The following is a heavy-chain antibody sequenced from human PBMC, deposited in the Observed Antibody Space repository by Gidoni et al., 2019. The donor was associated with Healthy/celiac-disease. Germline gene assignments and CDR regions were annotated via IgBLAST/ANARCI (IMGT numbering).Heavy chain of an antibody. CDR2: IYPGDSDT. CDR1: GYSFTTYW. Sequence: EVQLVQSGAEVKKPGESLTISCKGSGYSFTTYWIGWGRQMPGKGLEWMGIIYPGDSDTRYSPSFQGQVTISADKSISTAYLQWSSLKASDTAMYYCARHGPRYCSSTSCYNYYGMDVWGQGTTVTVSS. CDR3: ARHGPRYCSSTSCYNYYGMDV. V-gene: IGHV5-51*01. D-gene: IGHD2-2*02. J-gene: IGHJ6*02.